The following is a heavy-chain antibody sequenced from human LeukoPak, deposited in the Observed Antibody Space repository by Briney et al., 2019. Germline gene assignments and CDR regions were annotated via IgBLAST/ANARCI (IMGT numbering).Heavy chain of an antibody. J-gene: IGHJ3*01. CDR2: LSGSGGGT. V-gene: IGHV3-23*01. CDR3: AKDRATYSGLGSYYLGAFDA. Sequence: GGSLRLSCAASGFTFSNYPMTCVRRVPGGGLEWVSSLSGSGGGTWYAGSVKARFSIPRDNSKNTLYLQMKSLRAEDRPRIYCAKDRATYSGLGSYYLGAFDAWGHGTVVTVSS. CDR1: GFTFSNYP. D-gene: IGHD3-10*01.